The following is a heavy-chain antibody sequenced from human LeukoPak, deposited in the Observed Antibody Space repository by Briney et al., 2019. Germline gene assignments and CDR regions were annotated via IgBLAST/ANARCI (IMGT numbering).Heavy chain of an antibody. CDR3: ARGPHWDPHFDY. J-gene: IGHJ4*02. D-gene: IGHD7-27*01. Sequence: GASVKVSCKAPGFTFTAYYMHWVRQAPGQGLEWMGWINPNSGGTNYAQKFQGRVTMTRDTSISTAYMELSRLRSDDTAVYYCARGPHWDPHFDYWGQGTLVTVSS. V-gene: IGHV1-2*02. CDR2: INPNSGGT. CDR1: GFTFTAYY.